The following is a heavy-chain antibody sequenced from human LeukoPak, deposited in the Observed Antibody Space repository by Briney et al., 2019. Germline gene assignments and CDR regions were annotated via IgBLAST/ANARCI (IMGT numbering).Heavy chain of an antibody. J-gene: IGHJ6*02. CDR2: ISSSSSNI. Sequence: GSLRLSCAASGFTFSTYTMNWVRQTPGKGLEWVSYISSSSSNIFYADSVKGRFTISRDNAKNSLYLQMNSLRAEDTAVYYCARDIMPGVYHPSLYYYGMDVWGQGTTVTVSS. CDR3: ARDIMPGVYHPSLYYYGMDV. V-gene: IGHV3-48*01. CDR1: GFTFSTYT. D-gene: IGHD6-6*01.